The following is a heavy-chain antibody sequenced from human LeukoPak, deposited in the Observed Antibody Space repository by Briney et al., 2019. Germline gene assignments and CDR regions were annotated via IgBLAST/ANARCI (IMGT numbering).Heavy chain of an antibody. CDR1: GYTFTNYY. CDR2: INPNSGGT. V-gene: IGHV1-2*02. J-gene: IGHJ5*02. CDR3: ARDNSVRDEAWWFSP. Sequence: ASVKVSCKASGYTFTNYYIHWVRQAPGQGLEWMGWINPNSGGTNYAQTFQGRVTLTRDMSTSTDYLELSSLRSEDTAVYYCARDNSVRDEAWWFSPWGQGTLVTVSS. D-gene: IGHD5-24*01.